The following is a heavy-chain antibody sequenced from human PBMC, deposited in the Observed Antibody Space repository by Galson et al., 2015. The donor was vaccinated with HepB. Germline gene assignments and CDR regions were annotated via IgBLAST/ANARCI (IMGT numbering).Heavy chain of an antibody. J-gene: IGHJ5*01. Sequence: SLRLSCAASGFTFDDYAMHWVRQAPGKGLEWVSGISWNSGSIGYADSVKGRFTISRDNAKNSLYLQMNSLRAEDTALYYCAKDKRTYSSGWFDSWGQGTLVTVSS. CDR2: ISWNSGSI. D-gene: IGHD6-19*01. V-gene: IGHV3-9*01. CDR3: AKDKRTYSSGWFDS. CDR1: GFTFDDYA.